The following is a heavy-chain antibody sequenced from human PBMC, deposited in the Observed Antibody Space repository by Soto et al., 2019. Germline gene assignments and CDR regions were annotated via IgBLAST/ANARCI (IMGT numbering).Heavy chain of an antibody. CDR3: ARASVEMATIPVDY. Sequence: QVQLVQSGAEVKKPGASVKVSCKASGYTFTGYYMHWVRQAPGQGLEWMGWINPNSGGTNYAQKFQGWVTRTRDTSISTAYMELSRLRSDDTAVYYCARASVEMATIPVDYWGQGTLVTVSS. CDR2: INPNSGGT. V-gene: IGHV1-2*04. CDR1: GYTFTGYY. D-gene: IGHD5-12*01. J-gene: IGHJ4*02.